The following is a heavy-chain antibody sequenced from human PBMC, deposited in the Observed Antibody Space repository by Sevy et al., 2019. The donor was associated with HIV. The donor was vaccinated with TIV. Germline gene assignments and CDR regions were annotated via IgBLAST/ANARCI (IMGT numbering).Heavy chain of an antibody. Sequence: GGSLRLSCAASGLSFSVYGMSWGRQAAGKGLGWVSSITNSGGVTWYADSVRGRFTISRDNSRNTLYLQMNSLRAEDTAVYYCATSGQFDYWGRGTLVTVSS. CDR2: ITNSGGVT. CDR3: ATSGQFDY. J-gene: IGHJ4*02. D-gene: IGHD3-10*01. V-gene: IGHV3-23*01. CDR1: GLSFSVYG.